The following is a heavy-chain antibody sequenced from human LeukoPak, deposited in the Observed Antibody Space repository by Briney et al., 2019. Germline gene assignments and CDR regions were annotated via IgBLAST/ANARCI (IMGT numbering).Heavy chain of an antibody. Sequence: PGASLRLSCAASGFTFTRYAMTWVRQAPGRGLEWVSTITGDGDGAYYPDSVKGRFTTSRDNAKNTLYLQMYSLRADDTAVYYCAKESSSRGWYGPDYWGQGTLVTVSS. J-gene: IGHJ4*02. CDR1: GFTFTRYA. CDR3: AKESSSRGWYGPDY. D-gene: IGHD6-19*01. V-gene: IGHV3-23*01. CDR2: ITGDGDGA.